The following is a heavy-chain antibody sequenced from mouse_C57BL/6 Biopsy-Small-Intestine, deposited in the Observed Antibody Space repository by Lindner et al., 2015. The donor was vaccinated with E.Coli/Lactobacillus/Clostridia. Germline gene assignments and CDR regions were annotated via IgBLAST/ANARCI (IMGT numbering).Heavy chain of an antibody. CDR2: ISPGDGDT. J-gene: IGHJ3*01. V-gene: IGHV1-82*01. Sequence: VQLQESGPELVKPGASVKISCKASGYAFSSSWMNWVKQRPGKGLEWIGRISPGDGDTDYNGKFKGKATLTADKSSSTAYMQLSSLTSEDSAVYFCAVKIWFAYWGQGTLVTVSA. CDR3: AVKIWFAY. CDR1: GYAFSSSW.